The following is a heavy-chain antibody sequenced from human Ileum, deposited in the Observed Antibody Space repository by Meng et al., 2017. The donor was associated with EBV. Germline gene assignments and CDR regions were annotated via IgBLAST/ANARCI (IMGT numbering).Heavy chain of an antibody. D-gene: IGHD2-8*01. CDR2: IYHSGST. CDR3: ARTGVGLAFDY. J-gene: IGHJ4*02. Sequence: QAHSRGAGPGLVNPTGTLSLPCGGAGESMTNNNWWTWVRQPPGKGLEWIGEIYHSGSTNYNLSLQSRATISVDMSKKQFSLKLRSVTAADTAVYYCARTGVGLAFDYWGLGTLVTVSS. V-gene: IGHV4-4*02. CDR1: GESMTNNNW.